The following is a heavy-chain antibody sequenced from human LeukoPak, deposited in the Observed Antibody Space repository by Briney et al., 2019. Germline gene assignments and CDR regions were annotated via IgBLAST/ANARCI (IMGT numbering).Heavy chain of an antibody. CDR1: GFTFISYW. CDR3: ARGVRWLQLCYFDY. V-gene: IGHV3-74*03. D-gene: IGHD5-24*01. CDR2: INGDGSST. Sequence: GGSLRLSCAASGFTFISYWMHWVRQAPGKGLVWVSRINGDGSSTTYADSVKGRFTISRDNARNSLFLQMDSLRAEDTAVYYCARGVRWLQLCYFDYWGQGTLVTVSS. J-gene: IGHJ4*02.